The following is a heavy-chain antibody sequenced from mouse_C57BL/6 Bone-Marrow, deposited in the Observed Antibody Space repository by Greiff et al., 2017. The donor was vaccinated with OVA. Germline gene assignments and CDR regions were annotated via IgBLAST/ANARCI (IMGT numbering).Heavy chain of an antibody. D-gene: IGHD3-2*02. CDR3: ARWGNSGYYYFDY. Sequence: QVQLKQPGAELVMPGASVKLSCKASGYTFTSYWMHWVKQRPGQGLEWIGEIDPSDSYTNYNQKFKGKSTLTVDKSSSTAYMQLSSLTSEDSAVYDCARWGNSGYYYFDYWGQGTALTVTS. V-gene: IGHV1-69*01. J-gene: IGHJ2*01. CDR1: GYTFTSYW. CDR2: IDPSDSYT.